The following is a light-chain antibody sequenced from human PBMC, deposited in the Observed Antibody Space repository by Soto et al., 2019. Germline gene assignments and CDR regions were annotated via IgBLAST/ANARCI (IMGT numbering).Light chain of an antibody. Sequence: DIQMTQSPSSLSASVGDRVTITCRASQSISSYLNWYQQKPGKAPKLLIYAASSLQSGVPSRFSGSGSGTDFTLTSSSLQPEDFATYYGQRSYSTPPFGGGTKVEIK. CDR3: QRSYSTPP. J-gene: IGKJ4*01. V-gene: IGKV1-39*01. CDR1: QSISSY. CDR2: AAS.